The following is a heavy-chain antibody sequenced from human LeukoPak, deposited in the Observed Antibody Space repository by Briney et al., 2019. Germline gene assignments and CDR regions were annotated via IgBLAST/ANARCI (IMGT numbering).Heavy chain of an antibody. CDR1: GFTFSRYA. V-gene: IGHV3-23*01. CDR3: ARTRGVPTTYFDY. CDR2: ISGSGGAT. Sequence: GGSLRLSCAASGFTFSRYAMSWVRQAPGKGLEWVSAISGSGGATYYADSVKGRFTISRDSSKNTLYLQMNSLRAEDTAVYYCARTRGVPTTYFDYWGQGTLVTVSS. D-gene: IGHD1-26*01. J-gene: IGHJ4*02.